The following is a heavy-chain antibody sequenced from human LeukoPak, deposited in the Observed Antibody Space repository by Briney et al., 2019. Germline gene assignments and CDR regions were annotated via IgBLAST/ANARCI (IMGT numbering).Heavy chain of an antibody. Sequence: GGSLRLSCAASGFTFSSYGMHWVRQAPGQRLEWMGWINAGNGNTKYSQKFQGRVTITRDTSASTAYMELSSLRSEDTAVYYCARDRGYYWGQGTLVTVSS. CDR2: INAGNGNT. D-gene: IGHD3-10*01. V-gene: IGHV1-3*01. CDR3: ARDRGYY. J-gene: IGHJ4*02. CDR1: GFTFSSYG.